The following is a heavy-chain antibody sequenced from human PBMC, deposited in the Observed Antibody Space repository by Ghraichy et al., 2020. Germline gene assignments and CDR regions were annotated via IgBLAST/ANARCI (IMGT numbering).Heavy chain of an antibody. J-gene: IGHJ3*01. V-gene: IGHV3-23*01. D-gene: IGHD2-21*02. CDR3: AKRAGGDSGLGSFDV. CDR2: ITATGGNP. CDR1: GFTFGTYA. Sequence: GGSLRLSCAGSGFTFGTYAMSWVRQAPGKGLEWVSLITATGGNPYYAGAVKGRFTMSRDNSKNTLYLQMNGLRADDTAVYYCAKRAGGDSGLGSFDVWGQGTMVTVSS.